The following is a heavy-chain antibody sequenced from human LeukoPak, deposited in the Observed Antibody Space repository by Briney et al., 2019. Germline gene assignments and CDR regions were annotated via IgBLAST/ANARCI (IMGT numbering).Heavy chain of an antibody. CDR2: IYSGGST. J-gene: IGHJ6*02. Sequence: GGSLRLSCAASGFTVSSNYMSWVRQAPGKGLEWVSVIYSGGSTYYADSVKGRFTISRHNSKNTLYLQMNSLRAEDTAVYYCERGEEASPIAAAGDYYGMDVWGQGTTVTVSS. CDR1: GFTVSSNY. D-gene: IGHD6-13*01. V-gene: IGHV3-53*04. CDR3: ERGEEASPIAAAGDYYGMDV.